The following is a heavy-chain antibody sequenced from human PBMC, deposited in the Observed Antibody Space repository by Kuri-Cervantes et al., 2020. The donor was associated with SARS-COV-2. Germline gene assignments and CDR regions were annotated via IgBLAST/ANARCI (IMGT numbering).Heavy chain of an antibody. Sequence: TFSSYWMSWVRQAPGKGLEWIGIIYHRGSSYYNPSLRSRVTVSVDTSKNQFSLKLSSVTAADTAVYYCARGTNIAAAGTLDYWGQGTLVTVSS. CDR2: IYHRGSS. V-gene: IGHV4-39*07. CDR1: TFSSYW. CDR3: ARGTNIAAAGTLDY. J-gene: IGHJ4*02. D-gene: IGHD6-13*01.